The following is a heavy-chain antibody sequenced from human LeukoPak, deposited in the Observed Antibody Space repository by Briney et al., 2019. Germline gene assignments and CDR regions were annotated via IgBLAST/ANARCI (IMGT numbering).Heavy chain of an antibody. CDR1: GGSFSGYY. V-gene: IGHV4-34*01. J-gene: IGHJ5*02. Sequence: SETLSLTCAVYGGSFSGYYWSWIRQPPGKGLEWIGEINHSGSTNYNPSLKSRVTISVDTSKNQFSLKLSSVTAADTAVYYCARGPPSTSWYWFDPWGQGTLVTVSS. D-gene: IGHD6-13*01. CDR2: INHSGST. CDR3: ARGPPSTSWYWFDP.